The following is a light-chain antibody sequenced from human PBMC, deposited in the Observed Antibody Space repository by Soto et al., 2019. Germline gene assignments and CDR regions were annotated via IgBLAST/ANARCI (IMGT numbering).Light chain of an antibody. CDR1: TSNIGSNA. CDR2: KNN. CDR3: AAWDDSLHGVA. Sequence: QSVLTQPPSASGTPGQSVTLSCSGSTSNIGSNAVNWYQQLPGTAPKLLIYKNNQRPSGVHDRFSGSKFGTSDSLAISGLPSEDEADYHCAAWDDSLHGVAFGGGTKLTVL. J-gene: IGLJ3*02. V-gene: IGLV1-44*01.